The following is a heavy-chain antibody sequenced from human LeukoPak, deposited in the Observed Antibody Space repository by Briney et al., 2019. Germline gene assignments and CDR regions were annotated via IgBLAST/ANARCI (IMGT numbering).Heavy chain of an antibody. CDR2: ISSSSSYI. CDR3: ARDRGGYNLVDYYGMDV. V-gene: IGHV3-21*01. D-gene: IGHD5-24*01. J-gene: IGHJ6*02. CDR1: GFTFSSYS. Sequence: PGGSLRLSCAASGFTFSSYSMNWVRQAPGKGLEWVSSISSSSSYIYYADSVKGRFTISRDNAKNSLYLKMNSLRAEDTAVYYCARDRGGYNLVDYYGMDVWGQGTTVTVSS.